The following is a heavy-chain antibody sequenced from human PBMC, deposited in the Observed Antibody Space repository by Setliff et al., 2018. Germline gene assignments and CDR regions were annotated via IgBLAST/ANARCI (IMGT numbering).Heavy chain of an antibody. Sequence: QPGGSLRLSCGASGFTYNNCWVSWVRQAPGKGLEWLASINPDGSEKYYVDSVKGRFIISRDNAKNSLSLQMNSLRNEDTAVYYCFGAGTCSYWGQGTLVTVSS. D-gene: IGHD3-10*01. V-gene: IGHV3-7*01. CDR3: FGAGTCSY. CDR1: GFTYNNCW. J-gene: IGHJ4*02. CDR2: INPDGSEK.